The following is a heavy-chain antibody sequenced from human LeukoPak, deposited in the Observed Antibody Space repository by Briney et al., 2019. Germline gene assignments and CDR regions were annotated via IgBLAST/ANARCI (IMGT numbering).Heavy chain of an antibody. D-gene: IGHD4-17*01. J-gene: IGHJ3*02. CDR3: ARQVTTLPPGRTFNI. CDR2: VYYSGGA. Sequence: PSETLSLTRSVSGDSFSGYYWHWIRQPPGKGLEWIGNVYYSGGASYNPSLKSRLTISVDSSKYQFSLKLDSVTAADTAIYYCARQVTTLPPGRTFNIWGQGTMVIVSS. V-gene: IGHV4-59*01. CDR1: GDSFSGYY.